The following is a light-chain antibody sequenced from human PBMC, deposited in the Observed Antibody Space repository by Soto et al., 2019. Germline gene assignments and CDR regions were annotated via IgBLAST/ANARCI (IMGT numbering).Light chain of an antibody. J-gene: IGKJ1*01. V-gene: IGKV1-5*03. CDR3: PQYNTWA. Sequence: IQMTQSPSTLSASVGDRVTITCRASQTTGNWLAWYQQKPGRAPKLLIYRASTLHIGVPSRFSGSGSGTEFTLTISSLQPDDFGTYFCPQYNTWAFGKGTEVEVK. CDR2: RAS. CDR1: QTTGNW.